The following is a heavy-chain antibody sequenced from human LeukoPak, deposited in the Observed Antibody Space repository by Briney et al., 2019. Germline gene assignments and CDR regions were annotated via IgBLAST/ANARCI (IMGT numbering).Heavy chain of an antibody. CDR1: GGSIRSGSYY. D-gene: IGHD4-17*01. Sequence: SQTLSLTXTVSGGSIRSGSYYWSWIRQPAGKGLQWIGRIYTSGSTNYNPSLKSRVTISVDTSKNQFSLKLSSVTAADTAVYYCARGVTTVTTINWFDPWGQGTLVTVSS. V-gene: IGHV4-61*02. CDR3: ARGVTTVTTINWFDP. CDR2: IYTSGST. J-gene: IGHJ5*02.